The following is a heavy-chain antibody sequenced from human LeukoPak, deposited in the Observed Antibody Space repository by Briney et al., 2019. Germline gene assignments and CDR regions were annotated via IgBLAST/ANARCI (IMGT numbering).Heavy chain of an antibody. Sequence: PGGSLRLSCAASGFTFSDYYMAWIRQAPGKGLEWISYITGPGSNIGYADSVKGRFTISRDNGQNSLYLQLNSLRADDTAVYYCVRGNYGFDSWGQGTLVTVSS. J-gene: IGHJ4*02. V-gene: IGHV3-11*04. D-gene: IGHD3-10*01. CDR3: VRGNYGFDS. CDR1: GFTFSDYY. CDR2: ITGPGSNI.